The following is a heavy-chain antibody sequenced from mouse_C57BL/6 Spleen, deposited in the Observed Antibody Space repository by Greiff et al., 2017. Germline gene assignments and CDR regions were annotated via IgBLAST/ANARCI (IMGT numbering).Heavy chain of an antibody. CDR3: ARWDYGSPYYFDY. D-gene: IGHD1-1*01. J-gene: IGHJ2*01. CDR2: IYPGSGST. CDR1: GYTFTSYW. Sequence: QVQLQQPGAELVKPGASVKMSCKASGYTFTSYWITWVKQRPGQGLEWIGDIYPGSGSTNYNEKFKSTAYMQLSSLTSEDSAVYYCARWDYGSPYYFDYWGQGTTLTVSS. V-gene: IGHV1-55*01.